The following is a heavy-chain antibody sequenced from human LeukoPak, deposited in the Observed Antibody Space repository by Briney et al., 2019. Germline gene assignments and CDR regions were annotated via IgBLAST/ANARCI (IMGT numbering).Heavy chain of an antibody. V-gene: IGHV3-23*01. CDR2: ISGSGGST. J-gene: IGHJ5*02. CDR3: AKLRIWVCQT. D-gene: IGHD2-2*01. Sequence: GGSLRLSCAASGFTFRSYAMSGVRQAPGKGLEWVSAISGSGGSTYYTDSVKGRFTISRDNSKNTLYLQMNSLRAEDTAVYYCAKLRIWVCQTWGQGTLVTVSS. CDR1: GFTFRSYA.